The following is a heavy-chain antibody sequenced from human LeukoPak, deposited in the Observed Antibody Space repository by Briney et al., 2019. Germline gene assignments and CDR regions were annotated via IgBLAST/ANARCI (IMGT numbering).Heavy chain of an antibody. V-gene: IGHV4-59*08. Sequence: PSGTLSLTCTVSGGSISSYYWSWIRQPPGKGLEWIGYIYYSGSTNYNPSLKSRVTISVDTSKNQFSLKLSSVTAADTAVYYCARLRQAPRNWGSDFDYWGQGTLVTVSS. D-gene: IGHD7-27*01. CDR1: GGSISSYY. CDR3: ARLRQAPRNWGSDFDY. J-gene: IGHJ4*02. CDR2: IYYSGST.